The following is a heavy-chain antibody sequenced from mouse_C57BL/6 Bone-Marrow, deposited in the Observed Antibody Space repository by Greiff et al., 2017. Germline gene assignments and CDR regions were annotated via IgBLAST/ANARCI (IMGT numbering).Heavy chain of an antibody. CDR3: ARNDCYSYAMDY. J-gene: IGHJ4*01. CDR2: IWSGGST. CDR1: GFSLTSYG. D-gene: IGHD2-12*01. V-gene: IGHV2-2*01. Sequence: VQLQQSGPGLVQPSQCLTITCTASGFSLTSYGVHWVRQSPGKGLEWLGVIWSGGSTDYNAAFISRLSISKDTSKSQVFFKMNSLQADDTAIYYCARNDCYSYAMDYWGQGTSVTVSS.